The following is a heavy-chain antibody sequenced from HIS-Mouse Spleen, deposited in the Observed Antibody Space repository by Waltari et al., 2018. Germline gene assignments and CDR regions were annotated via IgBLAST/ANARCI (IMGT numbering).Heavy chain of an antibody. V-gene: IGHV1-69*01. CDR1: GGPFTTYA. CDR3: ARDSGSYSFWYFDL. D-gene: IGHD1-26*01. CDR2: IIPIFGKA. J-gene: IGHJ2*01. Sequence: QVQLVQSGAEVKKPGYAVKVSCKASGGPFTTYAISWVRHAPVQGLEWMGGIIPIFGKANYAQKFQGRVTITADESTSTAYMELSSLRSEDTAVYYCARDSGSYSFWYFDLWGRGTLVTVSS.